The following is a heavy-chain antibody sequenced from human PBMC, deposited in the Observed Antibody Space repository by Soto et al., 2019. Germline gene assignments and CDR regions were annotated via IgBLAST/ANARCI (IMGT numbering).Heavy chain of an antibody. Sequence: SVKVSCKASGVTFSNYAISWVRQAPGQGPEWMGGIIPIFRTATYAQKFQGRVTITADDSTRTAYMELSGLTSEDTADYYCARDSLIPSAADYYFDMDVWGQGTTVTVSS. CDR2: IIPIFRTA. CDR1: GVTFSNYA. CDR3: ARDSLIPSAADYYFDMDV. J-gene: IGHJ6*02. V-gene: IGHV1-69*13. D-gene: IGHD2-21*01.